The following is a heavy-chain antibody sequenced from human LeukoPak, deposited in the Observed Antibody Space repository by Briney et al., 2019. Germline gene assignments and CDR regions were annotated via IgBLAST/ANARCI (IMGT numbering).Heavy chain of an antibody. J-gene: IGHJ4*02. CDR3: ARVGPVGIAVAGTSSYYFDY. CDR1: GGTLSSYA. V-gene: IGHV1-69*04. Sequence: SVKVSCKASGGTLSSYAISWVRQAPGQGLEWMGRIIPIFGIANHAQKFQGRVTITADKSTSTAYMELSSLRSEDTAVYYCARVGPVGIAVAGTSSYYFDYWGQGTLVTVSS. D-gene: IGHD6-19*01. CDR2: IIPIFGIA.